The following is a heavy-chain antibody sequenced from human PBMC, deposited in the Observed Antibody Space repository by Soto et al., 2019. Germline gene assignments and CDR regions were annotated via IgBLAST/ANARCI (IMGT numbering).Heavy chain of an antibody. Sequence: QVQLVQSGAEVKKPGSSVKVSCKASGGTFSSYAISWVRQAPGQGLEWMGGIIPIFGTANYAQKFQGRVTITADESTSTAYMELSSLRSEDTAVYYCVSCGYSYGNYYYYGMDVWGQGTTVTVSS. CDR2: IIPIFGTA. CDR1: GGTFSSYA. CDR3: VSCGYSYGNYYYYGMDV. J-gene: IGHJ6*02. D-gene: IGHD5-18*01. V-gene: IGHV1-69*01.